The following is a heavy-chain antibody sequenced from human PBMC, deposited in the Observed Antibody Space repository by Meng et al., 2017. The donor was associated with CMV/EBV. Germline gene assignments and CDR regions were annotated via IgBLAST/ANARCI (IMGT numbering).Heavy chain of an antibody. J-gene: IGHJ4*02. Sequence: VESGGGLVQPGGSLGLSCAASGLTISNYWMSWVRQAPGKGLEWVANIKKDGSEKYYVDSVKGRFSISRDNADNSLYLQMNNLRAEDTAVYYCRLGHYSQDWGQGTLVTVSS. D-gene: IGHD4-17*01. CDR1: GLTISNYW. CDR3: RLGHYSQD. CDR2: IKKDGSEK. V-gene: IGHV3-7*02.